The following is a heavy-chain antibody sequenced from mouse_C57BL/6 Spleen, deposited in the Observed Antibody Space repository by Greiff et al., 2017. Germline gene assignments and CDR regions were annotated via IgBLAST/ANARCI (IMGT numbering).Heavy chain of an antibody. CDR3: ARGIYYYGSSEEGLDY. CDR1: GYTFTDYN. Sequence: VHVKQSGPELVKPGASVKIPCKASGYTFTDYNMDWVKQSHGKSLEWIGDINPNNGGTIYNQKFKGKATLTVDKSSSTAYMELRSLTSEDTAVYYCARGIYYYGSSEEGLDYWGQGTTLTVSS. D-gene: IGHD1-1*01. J-gene: IGHJ2*01. V-gene: IGHV1-18*01. CDR2: INPNNGGT.